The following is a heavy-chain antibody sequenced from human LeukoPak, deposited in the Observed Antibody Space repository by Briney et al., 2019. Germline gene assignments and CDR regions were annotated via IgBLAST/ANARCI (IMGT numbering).Heavy chain of an antibody. CDR1: GFTFTTSA. CDR2: ISGSGGST. V-gene: IGHV3-23*01. D-gene: IGHD2-8*02. J-gene: IGHJ4*02. CDR3: ARGPGFDQ. Sequence: PGGSLRLSRAASGFTFTTSAMSWVREAPGKGLEWVSDISGSGGSTYYADSVKGRFTISRDNFKNTLYPQLNSLRAEDTAVYYCARGPGFDQWGQGTLVTVSS.